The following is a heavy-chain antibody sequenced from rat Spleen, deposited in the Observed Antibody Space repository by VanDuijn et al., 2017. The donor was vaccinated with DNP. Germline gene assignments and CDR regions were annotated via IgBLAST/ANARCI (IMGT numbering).Heavy chain of an antibody. CDR1: GFTFTSFL. CDR3: ASHTYYGYDYFVY. V-gene: IGHV5-46*01. CDR2: ISTNGGST. Sequence: EVQLVESGGGLVQPGRSMKLSCAASGFTFTSFLMAWVRQAPTKGLEWVATISTNGGSTYYRDSVKGRFTISRDNAEGTLNLQMNSLRSEDTATYYCASHTYYGYDYFVYWGQGVMVTVSS. D-gene: IGHD1-9*01. J-gene: IGHJ2*01.